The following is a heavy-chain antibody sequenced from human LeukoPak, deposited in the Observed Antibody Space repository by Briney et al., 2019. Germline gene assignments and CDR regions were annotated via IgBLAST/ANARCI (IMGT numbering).Heavy chain of an antibody. J-gene: IGHJ4*02. CDR2: INPNSGGT. V-gene: IGHV1-2*02. CDR1: GYTFTGYY. Sequence: ASVKVSCKATGYTFTGYYMHWVRQAPGQGLEWMGWINPNSGGTNYAQKLQGRVTMTRDTSISTAYMELSRLRSDDTAVYYCARDIGACSSTSCYFFVNYYFDYWGQGTLVTVSS. CDR3: ARDIGACSSTSCYFFVNYYFDY. D-gene: IGHD2-2*01.